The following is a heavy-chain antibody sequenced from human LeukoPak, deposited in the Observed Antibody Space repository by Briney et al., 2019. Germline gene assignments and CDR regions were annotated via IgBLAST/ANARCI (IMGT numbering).Heavy chain of an antibody. CDR2: IGPDGDTT. J-gene: IGHJ6*02. CDR3: PKAWGRYSYRAMDV. Sequence: GGSLRLSCTVSGLSFRDYAMHWVRQAPGKGLEWVSLIGPDGDTTFYADSVKGRFTISRDNSKNSLYLQMNSLRADDSAFYYCPKAWGRYSYRAMDVWGQGTTVTVSS. CDR1: GLSFRDYA. V-gene: IGHV3-43*02. D-gene: IGHD5-18*01.